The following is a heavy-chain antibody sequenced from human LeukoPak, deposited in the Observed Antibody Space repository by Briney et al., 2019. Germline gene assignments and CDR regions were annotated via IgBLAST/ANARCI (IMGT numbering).Heavy chain of an antibody. CDR3: ARPYRRNYYDSSGTSGGAFDI. J-gene: IGHJ3*02. CDR2: ISTYNGNT. Sequence: ASVKVSCKASGYTFTSYGISWVRQAPGQGLEWMGWISTYNGNTHYTQKLQGRVTMTTDTSTSTAYMELRSLRSDDTAVYYCARPYRRNYYDSSGTSGGAFDIWGQGTMVTVSS. CDR1: GYTFTSYG. D-gene: IGHD3-22*01. V-gene: IGHV1-18*01.